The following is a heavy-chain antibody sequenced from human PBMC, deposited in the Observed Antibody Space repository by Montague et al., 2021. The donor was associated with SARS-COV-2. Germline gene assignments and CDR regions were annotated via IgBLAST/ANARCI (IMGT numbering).Heavy chain of an antibody. CDR3: AREGYCSGGTCYSSGPNWFDP. J-gene: IGHJ5*02. CDR1: GDSINSEHW. V-gene: IGHV4-4*02. Sequence: SETLSLTCAVSGDSINSEHWWSWVRQPPGKGLEWIVETHQWGGTNYNPSLRSRVSIFLANSKNQFSLILTSVTAADTAMYYCAREGYCSGGTCYSSGPNWFDPWGQGTLVTVSP. CDR2: THQWGGT. D-gene: IGHD2-15*01.